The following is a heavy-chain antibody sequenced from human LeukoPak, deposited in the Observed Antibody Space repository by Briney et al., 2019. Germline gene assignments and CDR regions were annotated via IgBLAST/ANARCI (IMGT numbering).Heavy chain of an antibody. CDR3: ARAIVGATIFDI. V-gene: IGHV3-66*01. CDR1: GFTVSSNY. J-gene: IGHJ3*02. D-gene: IGHD1-26*01. CDR2: IYSGGST. Sequence: GGSLRLSCAASGFTVSSNYMSWVRQAPGKGLEWVSVIYSGGSTYYADSVEGRFTISRDNSKNTLYLQMNSLRAEDTAVYYCARAIVGATIFDIWGQGTMVTVSS.